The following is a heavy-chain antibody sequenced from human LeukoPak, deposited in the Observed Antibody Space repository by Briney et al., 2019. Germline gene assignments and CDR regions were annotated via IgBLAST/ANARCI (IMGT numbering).Heavy chain of an antibody. D-gene: IGHD6-19*01. CDR2: ISYDGSNK. J-gene: IGHJ4*02. V-gene: IGHV3-30*04. CDR3: ASGQWLTDFDY. CDR1: GVTFSTYA. Sequence: GGSLRLSCAASGVTFSTYAMHWVRQAPGKGLEWVAVISYDGSNKYYADSVKGRFTISRDNSKNTLYLQMNSLTAEDTAVYYCASGQWLTDFDYWGQGTLVTVSS.